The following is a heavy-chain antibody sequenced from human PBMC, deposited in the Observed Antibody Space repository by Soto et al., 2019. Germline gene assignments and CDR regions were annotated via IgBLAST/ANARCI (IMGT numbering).Heavy chain of an antibody. Sequence: GESLKISCXGSGYSFTSYWISWVRQMPGKGLEWMGRIDPSDSYTNYSPSFQGHVTISADKSISTAYLQWSSLKASDTAMYYCALTSAAPYCGGDCYTYYYYGMDVWGQGTTVTVSS. V-gene: IGHV5-10-1*01. D-gene: IGHD2-21*02. CDR1: GYSFTSYW. CDR2: IDPSDSYT. CDR3: ALTSAAPYCGGDCYTYYYYGMDV. J-gene: IGHJ6*02.